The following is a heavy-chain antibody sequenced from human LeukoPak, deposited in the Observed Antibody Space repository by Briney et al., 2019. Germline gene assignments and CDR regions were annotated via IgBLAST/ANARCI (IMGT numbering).Heavy chain of an antibody. D-gene: IGHD4/OR15-4a*01. CDR1: GYTFTSYG. J-gene: IGHJ3*02. CDR3: ASPRGAEDAFDI. V-gene: IGHV7-4-1*02. CDR2: INTNTGNT. Sequence: ASVKVSCKASGYTFTSYGMNWVRQAPGQGLEWMGWINTNTGNTTYAQGFPGRFVFSLDTSASTAYLQISSLKAEDTAVYYCASPRGAEDAFDIWGQGTMVTVSS.